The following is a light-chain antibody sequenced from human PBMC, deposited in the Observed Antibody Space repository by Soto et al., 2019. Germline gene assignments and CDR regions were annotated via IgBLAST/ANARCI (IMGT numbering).Light chain of an antibody. V-gene: IGLV2-14*01. CDR3: SSYTRSSTHYV. CDR1: STDVGGYDY. Sequence: QSALTQPASVSGSPGQSITISCTGTSTDVGGYDYVSWYQQHPGKAPKLMVYEVSKRPSGVSNRFSGSKSGNTASLTISGLQAEDEADYYCSSYTRSSTHYVFGRGTKLTVL. J-gene: IGLJ1*01. CDR2: EVS.